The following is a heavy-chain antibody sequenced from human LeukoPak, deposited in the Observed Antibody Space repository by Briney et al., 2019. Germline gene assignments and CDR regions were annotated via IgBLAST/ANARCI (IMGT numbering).Heavy chain of an antibody. D-gene: IGHD2-2*02. Sequence: SETLSLTCAVYGGSLSGFYWSWIRQSPGRGLEWMGEINRSGSANYNPSLKSRVTVSVDTSKNQFSLKLSSVTAADTAVYYCARQTGIVVVPAAIRRAHYYYMDVWGKGTTVTVSS. CDR2: INRSGSA. V-gene: IGHV4-34*01. J-gene: IGHJ6*03. CDR3: ARQTGIVVVPAAIRRAHYYYMDV. CDR1: GGSLSGFY.